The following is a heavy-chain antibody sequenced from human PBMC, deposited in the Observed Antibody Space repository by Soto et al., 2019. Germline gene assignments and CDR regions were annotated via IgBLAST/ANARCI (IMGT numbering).Heavy chain of an antibody. V-gene: IGHV3-23*01. D-gene: IGHD3-22*01. CDR1: GFTFSSYA. J-gene: IGHJ4*02. Sequence: PGGSLRLSCAASGFTFSSYAMSWVRQAPGKGLEWVSAISGSGGSTYYADSVKGRFTISRDNSKNTLYLQMNSLRAEDTAVYYCAKAERRTRIVVVINDFDYWGQGTQVTVSS. CDR3: AKAERRTRIVVVINDFDY. CDR2: ISGSGGST.